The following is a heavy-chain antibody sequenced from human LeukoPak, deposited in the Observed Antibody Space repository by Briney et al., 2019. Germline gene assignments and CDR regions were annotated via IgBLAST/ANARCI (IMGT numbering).Heavy chain of an antibody. CDR2: ISGSGGST. CDR1: GFTFSDYY. D-gene: IGHD6-13*01. V-gene: IGHV3-23*01. CDR3: AKDLYRIAAAGTVNYKDY. Sequence: PGGSLRLSCAASGFTFSDYYMSWVRQAPGKGLEWVSAISGSGGSTYYADSVKGRFTISRDNSKNTLYLQMNSLRAEDTAVYYCAKDLYRIAAAGTVNYKDYWGQGTLVTVSS. J-gene: IGHJ4*02.